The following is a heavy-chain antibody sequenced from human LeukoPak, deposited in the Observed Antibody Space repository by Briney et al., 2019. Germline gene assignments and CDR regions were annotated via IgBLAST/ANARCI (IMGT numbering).Heavy chain of an antibody. CDR1: GGSISSGSYY. CDR3: AREVGYCSGGSCPTGMDV. D-gene: IGHD2-15*01. Sequence: PSQTLSLTCTVSGGSISSGSYYWSWIRQPAGKGLEWIGRIYTSGSTNYNPSLKSRVTISVDTSKNQFPLKLSSVTAADTAVYYCAREVGYCSGGSCPTGMDVWGQGTTVTVSS. V-gene: IGHV4-61*02. J-gene: IGHJ6*02. CDR2: IYTSGST.